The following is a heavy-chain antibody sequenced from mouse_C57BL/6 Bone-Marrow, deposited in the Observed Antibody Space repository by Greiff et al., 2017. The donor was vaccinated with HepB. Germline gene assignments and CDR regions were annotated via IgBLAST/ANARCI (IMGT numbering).Heavy chain of an antibody. J-gene: IGHJ3*01. D-gene: IGHD2-4*01. CDR1: GYTFTSYW. V-gene: IGHV1-69*01. CDR3: ASGGDYLWFAY. CDR2: IDPSDSYT. Sequence: QVQLQQPGAELVMPGASVKLSCKASGYTFTSYWMHWVKQRPGQGLEWIGEIDPSDSYTNYNQKFKGKSTLTVDKSSSTAYMQLSSLTSEDSAVYYCASGGDYLWFAYWGQGTLVTVSA.